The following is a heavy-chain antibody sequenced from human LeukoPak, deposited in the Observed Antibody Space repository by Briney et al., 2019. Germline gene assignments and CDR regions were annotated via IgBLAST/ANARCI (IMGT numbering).Heavy chain of an antibody. V-gene: IGHV4-59*01. CDR3: ARVTQNYYYYYGMDV. CDR1: GGSISSYY. Sequence: SETLSLTCTVSGGSISSYYWSWIRQPPGKGLEWIGYIYYSGSTNYNPSLKSRVTISVDTSKNQFSLKLSSVTAADTAVYYCARVTQNYYYYYGMDVWGQGTTVTVSS. J-gene: IGHJ6*02. CDR2: IYYSGST.